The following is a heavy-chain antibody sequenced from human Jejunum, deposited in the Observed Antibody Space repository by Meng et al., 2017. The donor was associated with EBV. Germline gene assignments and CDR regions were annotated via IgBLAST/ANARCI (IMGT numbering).Heavy chain of an antibody. D-gene: IGHD1-14*01. J-gene: IGHJ4*02. V-gene: IGHV4-4*02. CDR3: ARASSERLLDY. CDR1: TDFISRYEW. CDR2: INQVGST. Sequence: GQGPEAGPGLVKPSGTLSLICAVSTDFISRYEWWSWVRRPAGKGLEWLGEINQVGSTYYNQSLKSRVTISIDTSKRQFFLRLNSMTAADTAVYYCARASSERLLDYWGQGTLVTVSS.